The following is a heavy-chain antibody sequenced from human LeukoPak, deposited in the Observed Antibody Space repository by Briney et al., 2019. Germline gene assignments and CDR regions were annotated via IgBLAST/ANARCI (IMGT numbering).Heavy chain of an antibody. V-gene: IGHV3-21*01. CDR2: ISSSSSYI. D-gene: IGHD6-19*01. CDR3: ARDLASSGWSPNDY. Sequence: KSGGSLRLSCAASGFTFSSYSMNWVGQAPGKGLEWVSSISSSSSYIYYADSVKGRFTISRDNAKNSLYLQMNSLRAEDTAVYYCARDLASSGWSPNDYWGQGTLVTVSS. CDR1: GFTFSSYS. J-gene: IGHJ4*02.